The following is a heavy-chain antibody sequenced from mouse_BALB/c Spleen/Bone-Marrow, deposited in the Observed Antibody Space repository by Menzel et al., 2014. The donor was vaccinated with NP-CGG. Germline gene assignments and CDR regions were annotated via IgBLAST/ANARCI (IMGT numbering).Heavy chain of an antibody. D-gene: IGHD2-14*01. Sequence: DLVKPGASVKLSCKASGYTFTSYWINRIKQRPGQGLEWIGRIAPGSGSTYYNEMFKGKAILTVDTSSSTAYIQLSSLSSEDSAVYFCAYYRYDVNYWGQGTTLTGSS. V-gene: IGHV1S41*01. J-gene: IGHJ2*01. CDR3: AYYRYDVNY. CDR2: IAPGSGST. CDR1: GYTFTSYW.